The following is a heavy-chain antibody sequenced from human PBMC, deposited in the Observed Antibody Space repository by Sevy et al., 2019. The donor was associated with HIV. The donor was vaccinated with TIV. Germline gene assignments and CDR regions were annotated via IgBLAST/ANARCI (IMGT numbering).Heavy chain of an antibody. CDR3: AKGAVAGTLTYAYYYYGIDV. Sequence: GGSLRLSCAASGFTFSSYGMHWVRQAPGKGLEWVAVISYDGSIKYYADSVKGRFTISRDNSRNTPYLQMNILRAEETAVYYGAKGAVAGTLTYAYYYYGIDVWGQGTTVTVSS. D-gene: IGHD6-19*01. CDR2: ISYDGSIK. CDR1: GFTFSSYG. V-gene: IGHV3-30*18. J-gene: IGHJ6*02.